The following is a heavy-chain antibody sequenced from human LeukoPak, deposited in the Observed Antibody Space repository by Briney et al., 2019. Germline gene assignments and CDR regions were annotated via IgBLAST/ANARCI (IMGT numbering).Heavy chain of an antibody. J-gene: IGHJ3*02. D-gene: IGHD2-15*01. Sequence: GGSLRPSCAASGFTFSSYSMNWVRQAPGKGLEWVSSISSSSSYIYYADSVKGRFTISRDNAKNSLYLQMNSLRAEDTAVYYCAIIVVGVAAKSSAFDIWGEGTMVTVSS. CDR3: AIIVVGVAAKSSAFDI. V-gene: IGHV3-21*03. CDR2: ISSSSSYI. CDR1: GFTFSSYS.